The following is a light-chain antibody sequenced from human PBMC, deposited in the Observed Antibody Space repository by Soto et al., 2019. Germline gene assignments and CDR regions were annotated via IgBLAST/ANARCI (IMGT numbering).Light chain of an antibody. CDR3: QQYFSYFT. V-gene: IGKV1-5*01. CDR2: DAS. CDR1: QSISNY. J-gene: IGKJ3*01. Sequence: DIQVTQSPSTLSASVGDRVTITCRASQSISNYFAWYQQKPGKAPKLLIYDASTLESGVPSRFSGSGSGTEVTLTISSLQPDDSATYYCQQYFSYFTFGPGTKVVF.